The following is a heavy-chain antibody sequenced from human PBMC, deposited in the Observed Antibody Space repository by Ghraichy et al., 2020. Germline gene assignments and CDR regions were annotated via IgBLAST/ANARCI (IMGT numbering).Heavy chain of an antibody. CDR2: IYTSGST. Sequence: LRLSCTVSGGSISSYYWSWIRQPAGKGLEWIGRIYTSGSTNYNPSLKSRVTMSVDTSKNQFSLKLRSVTAADTAVYYCARGGGPRVDTAMAYYFDYWGQGTLVTVSS. V-gene: IGHV4-4*07. D-gene: IGHD5-18*01. CDR3: ARGGGPRVDTAMAYYFDY. J-gene: IGHJ4*02. CDR1: GGSISSYY.